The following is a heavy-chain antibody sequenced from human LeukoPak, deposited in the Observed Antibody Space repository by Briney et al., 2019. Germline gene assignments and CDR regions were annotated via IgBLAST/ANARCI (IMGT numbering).Heavy chain of an antibody. CDR1: GDSVSSNSTA. CDR3: ARGGQGDGYSADEAFDM. D-gene: IGHD5-24*01. V-gene: IGHV6-1*01. Sequence: SQTLSLTCAISGDSVSSNSTARNWIRQSPSRGLEWLGRTYYRSKWYSDYAVSVKSRITINPDTSKNQFSLQLNSVTPEDTAVYYCARGGQGDGYSADEAFDMWGQGTMVTVSS. J-gene: IGHJ3*02. CDR2: TYYRSKWYS.